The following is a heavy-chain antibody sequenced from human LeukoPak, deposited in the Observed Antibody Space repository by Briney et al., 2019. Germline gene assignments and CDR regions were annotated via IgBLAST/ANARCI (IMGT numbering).Heavy chain of an antibody. Sequence: AGSLRLSCAASGYTFSSYAMHWVRQAPGKGLEWVAVISYDGSNKYYADSVKGRFTISRDNSKNTLYLKMNSLRAEDTAVYYCARAGHIVVVAAANFDYWGQGTLVTVSS. CDR2: ISYDGSNK. CDR3: ARAGHIVVVAAANFDY. V-gene: IGHV3-30-3*01. CDR1: GYTFSSYA. J-gene: IGHJ4*02. D-gene: IGHD2-21*02.